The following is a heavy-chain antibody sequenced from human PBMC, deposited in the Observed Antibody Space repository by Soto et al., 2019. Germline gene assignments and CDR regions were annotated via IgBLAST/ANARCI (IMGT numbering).Heavy chain of an antibody. J-gene: IGHJ6*03. CDR2: IKSKTDGGTT. Sequence: GGSLRLSCAASGFTFSNAWMSWVRQAPGKGLEWVGRIKSKTDGGTTDYAAPGKGRFTISRDDSKNTLYLQMNSLKTEDTAVYYCTTEGWLEKDDYYYYYYMDVWGKGTTVTVSS. D-gene: IGHD6-19*01. CDR3: TTEGWLEKDDYYYYYYMDV. CDR1: GFTFSNAW. V-gene: IGHV3-15*01.